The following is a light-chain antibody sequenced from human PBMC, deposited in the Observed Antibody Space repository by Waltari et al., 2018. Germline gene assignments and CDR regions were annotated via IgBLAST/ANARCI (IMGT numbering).Light chain of an antibody. Sequence: SSELTQDPTVSVALGQTVRITCQGDCLRRYYASWYQQKPGQAPILILYGKHKRPSGIPDRFAGSSSGNTASLTITGPQAEDEADYYCNCRAVFGGGTKLTVL. CDR3: NCRAV. CDR2: GKH. CDR1: CLRRYY. J-gene: IGLJ2*01. V-gene: IGLV3-19*01.